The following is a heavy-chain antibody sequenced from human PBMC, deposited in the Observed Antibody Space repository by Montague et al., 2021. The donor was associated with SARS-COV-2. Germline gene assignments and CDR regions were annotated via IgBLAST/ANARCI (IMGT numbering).Heavy chain of an antibody. CDR2: INHRGST. V-gene: IGHV4-34*01. J-gene: IGHJ3*02. D-gene: IGHD3-3*01. CDR3: ARGTGPRSITLFGAIISGHVFDI. CDR1: GESFSGYY. Sequence: SETLSLTCAVYGESFSGYYWSWIRQPPGKGLEWIGEINHRGSTNYNPFLKSRVIISVDTSKNQFSLKLSSVTAADTAVYYCARGTGPRSITLFGAIISGHVFDIWGQGTMVTVSP.